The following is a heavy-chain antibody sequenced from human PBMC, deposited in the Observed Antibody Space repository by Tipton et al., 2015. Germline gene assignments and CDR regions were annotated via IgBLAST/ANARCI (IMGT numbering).Heavy chain of an antibody. CDR2: ISWNSGSI. V-gene: IGHV3-9*01. CDR1: GFTFDDYA. D-gene: IGHD4-17*01. J-gene: IGHJ4*02. CDR3: ALLYGASHYFDY. Sequence: SLRLSCAASGFTFDDYAMHWVRQAPGKGLEWVSGISWNSGSIGYADSVKGRFTISRDNAKNSLYLQMNSLRAEDTALYYCALLYGASHYFDYWGRGTLVTVSS.